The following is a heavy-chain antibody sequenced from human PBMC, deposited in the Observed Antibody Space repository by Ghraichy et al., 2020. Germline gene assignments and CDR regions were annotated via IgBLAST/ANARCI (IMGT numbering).Heavy chain of an antibody. V-gene: IGHV4-39*01. J-gene: IGHJ4*02. Sequence: SQTLSLTCTVSGGSISSSSYYWSWIRQPPGKGLEWIGSIYYTGSTYYNPSLKSRVTISASKNQFSLTLSSVTAADTAVYPYARHRLGVGATTARFDYWGQGTLVTVSS. CDR2: IYYTGST. D-gene: IGHD1-26*01. CDR3: ARHRLGVGATTARFDY. CDR1: GGSISSSSYY.